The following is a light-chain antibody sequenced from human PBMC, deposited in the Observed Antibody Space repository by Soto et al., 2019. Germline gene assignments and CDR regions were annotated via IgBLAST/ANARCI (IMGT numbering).Light chain of an antibody. CDR2: GIS. V-gene: IGKV3D-15*01. Sequence: ELVLTQSPATLSVSPGERATLSCRASQRVGSNFLAWYQHKPGQAPRLLIYGISARATGISDRFSGSGSGTEFTLTISSLQSEDCAVYYCQQYTSWPITFDQGTRLEI. J-gene: IGKJ5*01. CDR1: QRVGSN. CDR3: QQYTSWPIT.